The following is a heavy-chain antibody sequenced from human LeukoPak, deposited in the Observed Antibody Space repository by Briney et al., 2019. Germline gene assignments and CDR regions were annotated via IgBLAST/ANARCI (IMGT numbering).Heavy chain of an antibody. J-gene: IGHJ6*02. CDR3: ARDVKSSGYNYYGMDV. CDR1: GGSLSSGVYY. D-gene: IGHD6-19*01. V-gene: IGHV4-31*03. CDR2: IYYSGSD. Sequence: PSQTLSLTCTVSGGSLSSGVYYWTWIRQHPGRGLEWIGYIYYSGSDYYNPSLKSRVSISVDTSKNQFSLKVSSVTAADTAVYYCARDVKSSGYNYYGMDVWGQGTTVTVSS.